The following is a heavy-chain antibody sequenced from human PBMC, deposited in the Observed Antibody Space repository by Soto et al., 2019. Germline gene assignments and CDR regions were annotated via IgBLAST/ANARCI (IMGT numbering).Heavy chain of an antibody. J-gene: IGHJ4*02. CDR2: AHYSGST. V-gene: IGHV4-39*01. Sequence: QLQLQESGPGLVKPSETLSLTCSVSGGSIRSNIYYWGWIRQPPGKGREGIATAHYSGSTYSTPSLKNRVTISADTSNNQFSLRLNSVTAADTAVYYCARQHYYDSSGYYTWNWGQGTLVTVSS. CDR1: GGSIRSNIYY. CDR3: ARQHYYDSSGYYTWN. D-gene: IGHD3-22*01.